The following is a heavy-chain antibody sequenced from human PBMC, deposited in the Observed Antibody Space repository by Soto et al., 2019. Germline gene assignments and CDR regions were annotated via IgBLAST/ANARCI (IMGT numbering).Heavy chain of an antibody. J-gene: IGHJ4*02. CDR1: GFTFSSYA. CDR3: ARDPDSSGYYYFDY. V-gene: IGHV3-64*01. D-gene: IGHD3-22*01. Sequence: EVQLVESGGGLVQPGGSLRLSCPASGFTFSSYAMHWVRQAPGKGLEYVSAISSYGGSTYYANSVKGRFTISRDNSKNTLYLQMGSLRAEDMAVYYCARDPDSSGYYYFDYWGQGTLVTVSS. CDR2: ISSYGGST.